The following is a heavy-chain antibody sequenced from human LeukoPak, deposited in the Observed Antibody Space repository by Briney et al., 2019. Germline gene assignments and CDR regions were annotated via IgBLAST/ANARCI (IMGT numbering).Heavy chain of an antibody. J-gene: IGHJ4*02. CDR3: AKDQYYYDSSGGFDY. V-gene: IGHV3-30*02. Sequence: GGSLRLSCAASGFTFSSHGMHWVRQAPGKGLEGVAFIRYDGSNKYYADSVKGRFTISRDNSKNTLYLQMNSLRAEDTAVYYCAKDQYYYDSSGGFDYWGQGTLVTVSS. D-gene: IGHD3-22*01. CDR2: IRYDGSNK. CDR1: GFTFSSHG.